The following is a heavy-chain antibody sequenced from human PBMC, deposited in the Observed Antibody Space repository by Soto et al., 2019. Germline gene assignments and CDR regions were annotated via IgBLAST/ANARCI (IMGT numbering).Heavy chain of an antibody. V-gene: IGHV3-23*01. CDR2: ISRGGSNT. J-gene: IGHJ4*02. CDR1: GFTFDDYA. CDR3: AKDQGSSTCFDY. D-gene: IGHD2-2*01. Sequence: PGESLKISCAASGFTFDDYAVSWVRQAPGKGLEWVSGISRGGSNTYYADSVKGRFIVSSDSSKTTMYLQINSLRAEDTAVYYCAKDQGSSTCFDYWGQGALVTVSS.